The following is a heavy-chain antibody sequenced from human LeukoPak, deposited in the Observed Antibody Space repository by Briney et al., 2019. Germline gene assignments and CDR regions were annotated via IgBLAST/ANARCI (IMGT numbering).Heavy chain of an antibody. D-gene: IGHD6-13*01. Sequence: ASVRVSCKASGYTFTSYDINWVRQATGQGLEWMGWMNPNSGNTGYAQKFQGRVTMTRNTSISTAYMELSSLRSEDTAVYYCARGLSVAAAGTEFDPWGQGTLVTVSS. CDR2: MNPNSGNT. V-gene: IGHV1-8*01. CDR1: GYTFTSYD. J-gene: IGHJ5*02. CDR3: ARGLSVAAAGTEFDP.